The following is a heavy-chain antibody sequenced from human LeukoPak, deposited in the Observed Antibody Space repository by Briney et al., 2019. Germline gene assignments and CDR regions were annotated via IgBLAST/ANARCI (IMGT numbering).Heavy chain of an antibody. CDR3: AELGITMIGGV. CDR1: GFTFSSYE. CDR2: ISSSGSTI. V-gene: IGHV3-48*03. J-gene: IGHJ6*04. D-gene: IGHD3-10*02. Sequence: GESLRLSCAASGFTFSSYEMNWVRQAPGKGLEWVSYISSSGSTIYYADSVKGRFTISRDNAKNSLYLQMNSLRAEDTAVYYCAELGITMIGGVWGKGTTVTISS.